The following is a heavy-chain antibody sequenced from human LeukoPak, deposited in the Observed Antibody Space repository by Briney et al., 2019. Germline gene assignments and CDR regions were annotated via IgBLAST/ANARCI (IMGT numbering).Heavy chain of an antibody. V-gene: IGHV5-10-1*01. J-gene: IGHJ4*02. CDR3: ARHKYYGSGSPADFDY. CDR2: IDPSDSYT. CDR1: GYSFASYW. D-gene: IGHD3-10*01. Sequence: GESLKISCKGSGYSFASYWISWVRQMPGKGLEWMVRIDPSDSYTNYSPSFQGHVTISADKSISTAYLQWSSLKASDTAMYYCARHKYYGSGSPADFDYWGQGTLVTVSS.